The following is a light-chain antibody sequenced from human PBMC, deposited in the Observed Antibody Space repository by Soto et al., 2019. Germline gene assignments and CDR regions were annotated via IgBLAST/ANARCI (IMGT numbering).Light chain of an antibody. Sequence: EIVLTQSPGTLSLSPGDRATLSCRASQSVSSSFLAWYQQRPGQAPRLLIYGASRRATGVPDRFSGSGSGTDFALAISGLEPEDFAVYYCQHYDYSPLTFGGGTKVEIK. V-gene: IGKV3-20*01. CDR2: GAS. CDR3: QHYDYSPLT. J-gene: IGKJ4*01. CDR1: QSVSSSF.